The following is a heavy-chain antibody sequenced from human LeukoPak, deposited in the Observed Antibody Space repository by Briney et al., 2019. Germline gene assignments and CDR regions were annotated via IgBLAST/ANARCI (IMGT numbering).Heavy chain of an antibody. V-gene: IGHV4-31*03. CDR1: GGSISSGGYY. Sequence: SETLSLTCTVSGGSISSGGYYWSWIRQHPGKGLEWIGYIYYSGSTYYNPSLKSRVTISVDTSKNQFSLKLSSVTAADTAVYYCARVRNYYYYGMDVWGQGTTVTVS. J-gene: IGHJ6*02. CDR3: ARVRNYYYYGMDV. CDR2: IYYSGST.